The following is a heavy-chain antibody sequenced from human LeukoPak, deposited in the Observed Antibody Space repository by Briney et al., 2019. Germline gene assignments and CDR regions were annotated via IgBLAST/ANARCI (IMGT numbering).Heavy chain of an antibody. CDR2: INHSGST. J-gene: IGHJ6*02. Sequence: SETLSLTCAVYGGSFSGYYWSWIRQPPGKGLEWIGEINHSGSTNYNPSPKSRVTISVDTSKNQFSLKLSSVTAADTAVYYCARGRRDTAMVQGYYYYYYGMDVWGQGTTVTVSS. V-gene: IGHV4-34*01. D-gene: IGHD5-18*01. CDR3: ARGRRDTAMVQGYYYYYYGMDV. CDR1: GGSFSGYY.